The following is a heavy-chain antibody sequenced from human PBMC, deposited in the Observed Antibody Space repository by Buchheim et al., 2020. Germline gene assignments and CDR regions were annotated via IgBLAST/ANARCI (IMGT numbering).Heavy chain of an antibody. Sequence: QVQLVESGGGVVQPGRSLRLSCAASGFTFSSYAMHWVRQAPGKGLEWVAVISYDGSNKYYADSVKGRFTISRDNSKNTLYLQMNSLRAEDTAVYYCARESKTRSITNFGVVIIPFDYWGQGTL. CDR2: ISYDGSNK. CDR3: ARESKTRSITNFGVVIIPFDY. J-gene: IGHJ4*02. D-gene: IGHD3-3*01. V-gene: IGHV3-30*04. CDR1: GFTFSSYA.